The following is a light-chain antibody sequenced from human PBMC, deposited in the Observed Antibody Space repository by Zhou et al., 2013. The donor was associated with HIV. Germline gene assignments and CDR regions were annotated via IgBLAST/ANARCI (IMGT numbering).Light chain of an antibody. J-gene: IGKJ5*01. CDR2: DAY. CDR1: QSVSSL. V-gene: IGKV3-11*01. CDR3: QQRSNWPPIT. Sequence: EIVLTQSPATLSLSPGERATLSCRASQSVSSLLVWYQQKPGQAPRLLIHDAYNRAAGIPARFSGSGFGTDFTLTISSLEPEDFAVYYCQQRSNWPPITFGQGTRLEIK.